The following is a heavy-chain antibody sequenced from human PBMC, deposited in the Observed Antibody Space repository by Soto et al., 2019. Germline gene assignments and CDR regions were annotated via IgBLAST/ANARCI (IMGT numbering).Heavy chain of an antibody. CDR1: GDTFSSYA. D-gene: IGHD2-15*01. CDR3: ARAMPRYCSGGSCYVRSPLDAFDI. CDR2: IIPIFGTA. Sequence: SVEVSCKASGDTFSSYAISWVRQAPGQGLEWMGGIIPIFGTANYAQKFQGRVTITADESTSTAYMELSSLRSEDTAVYYCARAMPRYCSGGSCYVRSPLDAFDIWGQGTMVTVSS. J-gene: IGHJ3*02. V-gene: IGHV1-69*13.